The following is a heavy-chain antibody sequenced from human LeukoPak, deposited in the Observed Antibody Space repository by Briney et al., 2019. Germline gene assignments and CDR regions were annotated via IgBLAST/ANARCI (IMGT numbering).Heavy chain of an antibody. CDR2: ISSDGSST. Sequence: GGSLRLSCAASGFAFSRNWMHWVRQAPGKGLVWVSRISSDGSSTTYADSVKGRFIISRDNAKKTLYLQMNSLRVEDTAVYYCVRESEYFDWLLDYWGQGTLVTVSS. CDR3: VRESEYFDWLLDY. CDR1: GFAFSRNW. J-gene: IGHJ4*02. V-gene: IGHV3-74*01. D-gene: IGHD3-9*01.